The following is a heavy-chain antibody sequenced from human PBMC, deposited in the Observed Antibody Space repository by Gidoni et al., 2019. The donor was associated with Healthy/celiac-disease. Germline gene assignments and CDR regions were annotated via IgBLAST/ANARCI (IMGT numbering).Heavy chain of an antibody. Sequence: QVQLVESGGGVVRPGRSLRLSCAASGFTFSSSAMHWVRQAPGKGLEWVAVISYDGSNKYYADSVKGRFTISRDNSKNTLYLQMNSLRAEDTAVYYCARDPPRYCSSTSCSRGFDYWGQGTLVTVSS. V-gene: IGHV3-30-3*01. CDR1: GFTFSSSA. CDR3: ARDPPRYCSSTSCSRGFDY. D-gene: IGHD2-2*01. CDR2: ISYDGSNK. J-gene: IGHJ4*02.